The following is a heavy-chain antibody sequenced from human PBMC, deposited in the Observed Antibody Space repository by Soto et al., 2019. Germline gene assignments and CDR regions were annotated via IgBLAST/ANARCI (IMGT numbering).Heavy chain of an antibody. Sequence: ASVKFSCKASGYTFTSYGISWVRQAPGQGLEWMGWISAYNGNTNYAQKLQGRVTMTTDTSKSQISINLTSVTAADTAVYYCARLQGGAFDIWGQGSMVTVSS. V-gene: IGHV1-18*01. J-gene: IGHJ3*02. CDR2: ISAYNGNT. CDR1: GYTFTSYG. CDR3: ARLQGGAFDI. D-gene: IGHD2-15*01.